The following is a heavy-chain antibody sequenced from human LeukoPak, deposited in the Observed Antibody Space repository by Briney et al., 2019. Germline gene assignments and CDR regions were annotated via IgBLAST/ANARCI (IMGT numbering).Heavy chain of an antibody. CDR3: ARGYDFWSGHNWFDP. CDR1: GASISSYY. V-gene: IGHV4-59*01. D-gene: IGHD3-3*01. Sequence: WETLSLTCTVSGASISSYYWSWIRQPPGKGLEWIGFIYYSGRTNYNPSLKSRVTMSLDTSKNQFSLKLTSVIAADTAVYYCARGYDFWSGHNWFDPWGQGTLHPLL. CDR2: IYYSGRT. J-gene: IGHJ5*02.